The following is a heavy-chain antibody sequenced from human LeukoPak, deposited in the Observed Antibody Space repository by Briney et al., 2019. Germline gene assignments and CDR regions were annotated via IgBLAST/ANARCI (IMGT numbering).Heavy chain of an antibody. D-gene: IGHD3-10*01. CDR2: IWYDGSNK. J-gene: IGHJ4*02. CDR3: ARDRYYYGSGSYLDY. CDR1: GFTFSSYG. Sequence: PGRSLTPSCPASGFTFSSYGMHWVRQATGKGLEWLAVIWYDGSNKYYADSVKGRFTISRDNSKNTLHLQMNSLRAEDAAVYYCARDRYYYGSGSYLDYWGQGTLVTVPS. V-gene: IGHV3-33*01.